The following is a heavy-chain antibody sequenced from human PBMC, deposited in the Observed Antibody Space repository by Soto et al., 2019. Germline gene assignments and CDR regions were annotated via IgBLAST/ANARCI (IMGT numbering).Heavy chain of an antibody. J-gene: IGHJ6*02. CDR2: IYYSGST. Sequence: SETLSLTCTVSGGSISSYYWSWIRQPPGKGLEWIGYIYYSGSTNYNPSLKSRVTISVDTSKNQFSLKLSSVTAADTAVYYCARDLGSSWNPYYYYYGMDVWGQGTTVTVSS. V-gene: IGHV4-59*01. CDR1: GGSISSYY. CDR3: ARDLGSSWNPYYYYYGMDV. D-gene: IGHD6-13*01.